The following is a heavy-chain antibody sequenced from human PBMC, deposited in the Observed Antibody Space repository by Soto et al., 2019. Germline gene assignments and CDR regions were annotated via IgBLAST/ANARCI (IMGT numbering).Heavy chain of an antibody. CDR1: GYSFTSYW. V-gene: IGHV5-51*01. CDR2: IYPGDSDT. Sequence: LKISCKGSGYSFTSYWIGWVRQMPGKGLEWMGIIYPGDSDTRYSPSFQGQVTISADKSISTAYLQWSSLKASDTAMYYCARHSRTYDFWSGYYNWFDPWGQGTLVTVSS. D-gene: IGHD3-3*01. CDR3: ARHSRTYDFWSGYYNWFDP. J-gene: IGHJ5*02.